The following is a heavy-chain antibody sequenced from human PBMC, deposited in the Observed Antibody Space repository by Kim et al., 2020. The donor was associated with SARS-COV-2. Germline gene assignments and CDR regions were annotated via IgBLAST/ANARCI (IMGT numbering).Heavy chain of an antibody. CDR3: ARDLAVAGGSDC. CDR2: INHSGST. CDR1: GGSFSGYY. J-gene: IGHJ4*02. Sequence: SETLSLTCAVYGGSFSGYYWSCIRQPPGKGLEWIGEINHSGSTNYNPSPKSRVTISVDTSKNQFSLKLSSVTAADTAVYYCARDLAVAGGSDCWGQGTLVTVSS. V-gene: IGHV4-34*01. D-gene: IGHD6-19*01.